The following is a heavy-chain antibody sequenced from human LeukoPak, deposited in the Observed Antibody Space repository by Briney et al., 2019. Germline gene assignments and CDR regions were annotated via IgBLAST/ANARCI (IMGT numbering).Heavy chain of an antibody. J-gene: IGHJ4*02. CDR2: INHSGST. CDR1: GGSFSGYY. CDR3: ARGPERYFDWLFKFDY. D-gene: IGHD3-9*01. V-gene: IGHV4-34*01. Sequence: PSETLSLTCAVYGGSFSGYYWSWIRQPPGKGLEWIGEINHSGSTNYNPSLKSRVTISVDTSKNQFSLKLSSVTAADTAVYYCARGPERYFDWLFKFDYWGQGTLVTVSS.